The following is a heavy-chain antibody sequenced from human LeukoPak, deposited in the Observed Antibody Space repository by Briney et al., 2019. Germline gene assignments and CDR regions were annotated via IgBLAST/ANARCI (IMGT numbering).Heavy chain of an antibody. CDR1: GYTFTSYD. CDR3: ARVGVAAKDWFDP. V-gene: IGHV1-8*03. Sequence: ASVKVSCKASGYTFTSYDINWVRQATGQGLEWMGWMNPNSGNTGYAQKFQGRVTITRNTSISTAYMELSSLRSEDTAVYYCARVGVAAKDWFDPWGQGTLVTVSS. D-gene: IGHD2-15*01. J-gene: IGHJ5*02. CDR2: MNPNSGNT.